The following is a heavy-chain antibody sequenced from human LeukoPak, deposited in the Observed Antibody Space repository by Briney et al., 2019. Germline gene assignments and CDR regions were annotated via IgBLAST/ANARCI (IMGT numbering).Heavy chain of an antibody. CDR1: GGSFSGYY. CDR2: INHRGST. V-gene: IGHV4-34*01. J-gene: IGHJ6*03. Sequence: SETLSLTCAVYGGSFSGYYWSWIRQPPGKGLEWIGEINHRGSTNYNPSLKSRVTISVDTSKNQFSLKVASVTAADTAVYYCARHPGYYYYYMDVWGKGTTVTISS. CDR3: ARHPGYYYYYMDV.